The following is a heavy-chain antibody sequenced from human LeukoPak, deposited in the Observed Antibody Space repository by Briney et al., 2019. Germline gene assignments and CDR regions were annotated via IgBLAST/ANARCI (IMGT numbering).Heavy chain of an antibody. V-gene: IGHV3-23*01. J-gene: IGHJ4*02. CDR3: AHTFYDILTGYYVGPEAFFDY. CDR1: GFTFSSYG. Sequence: GGSLRLSCAASGFTFSSYGMSWVRQAPGKGLEWVSAISGSGGSTYYADSVKGRFTISRDNSKNTLYLQMNSLRAEDTAVYYCAHTFYDILTGYYVGPEAFFDYWGQGTLVTVSS. CDR2: ISGSGGST. D-gene: IGHD3-9*01.